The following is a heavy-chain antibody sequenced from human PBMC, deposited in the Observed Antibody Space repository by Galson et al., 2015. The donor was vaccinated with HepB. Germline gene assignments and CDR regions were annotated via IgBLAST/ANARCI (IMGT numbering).Heavy chain of an antibody. J-gene: IGHJ6*03. D-gene: IGHD6-13*01. Sequence: QSGAEVTKPGESLKISCKGSGYSFTSYWIGWVRQMPGKGLEWMGIIYPGDSDTRYSPSFQGQVTISADKSISTAYLQWSSLKASDTAMYYCARLDSSSWFADYYYYMDVWGKGTTVTVSS. V-gene: IGHV5-51*01. CDR3: ARLDSSSWFADYYYYMDV. CDR2: IYPGDSDT. CDR1: GYSFTSYW.